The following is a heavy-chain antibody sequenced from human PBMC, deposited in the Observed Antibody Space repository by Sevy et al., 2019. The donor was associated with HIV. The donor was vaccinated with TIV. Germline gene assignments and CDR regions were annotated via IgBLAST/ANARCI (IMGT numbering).Heavy chain of an antibody. D-gene: IGHD3-16*01. V-gene: IGHV3-30*04. CDR3: ARDLPHLPPWELSRGSDY. CDR1: GFTFSSYA. J-gene: IGHJ4*02. CDR2: ISHDEILK. Sequence: GGSLRLSCAASGFTFSSYALHWFRQAPGKGLEWVAVISHDEILKEYADSVKGRFTISRDSSKNTIYLEMNSLRPEVTAVYYCARDLPHLPPWELSRGSDYWGQGTLVTVSS.